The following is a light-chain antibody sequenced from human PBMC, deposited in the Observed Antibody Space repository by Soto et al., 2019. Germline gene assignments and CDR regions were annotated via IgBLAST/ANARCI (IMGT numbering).Light chain of an antibody. V-gene: IGKV3-11*01. CDR1: QSVMTY. CDR2: DAT. CDR3: QQRSSWPGT. J-gene: IGKJ4*01. Sequence: EIVLTQSPVTLSLSPGERATLSCRASQSVMTYLAWYQQKPGQAPRLLIYDATKRAAGIPARFSGSGSGTDFTLRIVSLEPEDSAVYYCQQRSSWPGTFGGGTKVEI.